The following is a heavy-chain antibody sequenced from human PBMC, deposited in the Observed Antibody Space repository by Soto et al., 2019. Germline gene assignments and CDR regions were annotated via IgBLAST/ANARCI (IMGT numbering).Heavy chain of an antibody. CDR2: ISYDGSNK. D-gene: IGHD6-13*01. Sequence: GGSLRLSCAASGFTFSSYGMHWVRQAPGKGLEWVAVISYDGSNKYYADSVKGRFTISRDNSKNTLYLQMNSLRAEDTAVYYCAKDEAAANYYYNGIDVWGQGTTVTVSS. J-gene: IGHJ6*02. CDR3: AKDEAAANYYYNGIDV. V-gene: IGHV3-30*18. CDR1: GFTFSSYG.